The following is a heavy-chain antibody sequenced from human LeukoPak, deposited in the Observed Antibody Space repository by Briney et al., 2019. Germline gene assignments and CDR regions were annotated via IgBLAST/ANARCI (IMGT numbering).Heavy chain of an antibody. CDR3: ARDLYSGYDSHGFDY. V-gene: IGHV4-34*01. D-gene: IGHD5-12*01. CDR2: INHSGST. Sequence: SETPSLTCAVYGGSFSGYYWSWICQPPGKGLEWIGEINHSGSTNYNPSLKSRVTISVDTSKNQFSLKLSSVTAADTAVYYCARDLYSGYDSHGFDYWGQGTLVTVSS. J-gene: IGHJ4*02. CDR1: GGSFSGYY.